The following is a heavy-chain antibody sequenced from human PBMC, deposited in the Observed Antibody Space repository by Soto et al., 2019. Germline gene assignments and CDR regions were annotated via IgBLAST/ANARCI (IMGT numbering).Heavy chain of an antibody. J-gene: IGHJ4*02. V-gene: IGHV3-23*01. Sequence: GGSLRLSCAASGVTFSSCAMSWVRQAPGKGLEWVSAISGSGGSTYYADSVKGRFTISRDNSKNTLYLQMNSLRAEDTAVYYCAKDHWVTIFGVVISFDYWGQGTLVTVSS. D-gene: IGHD3-3*01. CDR2: ISGSGGST. CDR3: AKDHWVTIFGVVISFDY. CDR1: GVTFSSCA.